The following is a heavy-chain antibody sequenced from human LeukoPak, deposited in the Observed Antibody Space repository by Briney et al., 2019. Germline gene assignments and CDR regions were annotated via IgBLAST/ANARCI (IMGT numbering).Heavy chain of an antibody. CDR2: INPGGGSK. D-gene: IGHD4-23*01. V-gene: IGHV1-46*01. J-gene: IGHJ4*02. Sequence: AAVKVSCKASGYTFTSYYMHWVRQAPGQGLEWMGIINPGGGSKSNAQKFRGRVTMTRDTSTSTVYMELSSLRSEDTAVYYCARDEGGMATPDFDYWGQGTLVTVSS. CDR1: GYTFTSYY. CDR3: ARDEGGMATPDFDY.